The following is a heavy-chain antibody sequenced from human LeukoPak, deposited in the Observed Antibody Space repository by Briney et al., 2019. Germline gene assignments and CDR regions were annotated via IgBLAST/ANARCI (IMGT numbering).Heavy chain of an antibody. J-gene: IGHJ4*02. V-gene: IGHV3-30*18. CDR2: ISYDGSNK. CDR1: GFTFSSYG. D-gene: IGHD1-1*01. CDR3: ANLNWNPRYYFDY. Sequence: PGGSLRLSCAASGFTFSSYGMHWVRQAPGKGLEWVAVISYDGSNKYYADSVKGRFTISRDNSKNTLYLQMNSLRAEDTAVYYCANLNWNPRYYFDYWGQGTLDTVSS.